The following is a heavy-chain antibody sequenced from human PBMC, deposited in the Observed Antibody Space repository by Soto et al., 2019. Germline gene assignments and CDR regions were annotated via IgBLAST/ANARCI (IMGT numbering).Heavy chain of an antibody. CDR3: ARRWGTYFDF. Sequence: QVQLQESGPGLVKPSETLSLTCTVSGGSISSYYWSWIRQPPGKGLEWIGYIYYSGSTDYDPSLKSRVTLSVDPTKNQFSLTLSSVTAAETAVYYCARRWGTYFDFWGQGNLVTVSS. D-gene: IGHD7-27*01. V-gene: IGHV4-59*01. CDR1: GGSISSYY. CDR2: IYYSGST. J-gene: IGHJ4*02.